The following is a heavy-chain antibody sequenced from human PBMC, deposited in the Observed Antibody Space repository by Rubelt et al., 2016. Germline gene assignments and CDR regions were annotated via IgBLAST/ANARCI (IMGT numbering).Heavy chain of an antibody. D-gene: IGHD6-13*01. CDR2: IIPILGIA. J-gene: IGHJ2*01. V-gene: IGHV1-69*04. Sequence: QVQLVQSGAEVKKPGSSVKVSCKASGGTFSSYAISWVRQAPGQGLEWMGRIIPILGIANYAQKFQGRVTITADKSTSTAYMELSSLRSEDTAVYYCARAKRFSSSWYGWYFDLWGRGTLVTFSS. CDR3: ARAKRFSSSWYGWYFDL. CDR1: GGTFSSYA.